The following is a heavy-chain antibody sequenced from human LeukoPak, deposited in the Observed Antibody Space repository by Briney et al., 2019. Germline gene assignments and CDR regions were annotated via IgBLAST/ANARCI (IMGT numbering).Heavy chain of an antibody. CDR1: GFTFSSYA. CDR3: ARGYSYGLYYFDY. Sequence: GGSLRLSCAASGFTFSSYAMSWVRQAPGKGLEWVSAISGSGGSTYYADSVKGRFTISRDNSKNTLYLQMNSLRAEDTAVYYCARGYSYGLYYFDYWGQGTLVTVSS. D-gene: IGHD5-18*01. V-gene: IGHV3-23*01. CDR2: ISGSGGST. J-gene: IGHJ4*02.